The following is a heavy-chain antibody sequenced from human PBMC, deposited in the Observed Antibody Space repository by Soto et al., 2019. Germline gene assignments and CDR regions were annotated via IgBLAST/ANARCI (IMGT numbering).Heavy chain of an antibody. CDR3: AKGRPDDIVVVATALDY. CDR1: GFTFSSYA. CDR2: ISGSGGSA. Sequence: EVQLLESGGGLVQPGGSLRLSCAASGFTFSSYAMTWVRQAPGKGLEWVSAISGSGGSAYYADSVKGRFTISRDNSKNTLYLQINSLRAEDTAVYYCAKGRPDDIVVVATALDYWGQGTLVTVSS. J-gene: IGHJ4*02. V-gene: IGHV3-23*01. D-gene: IGHD2-15*01.